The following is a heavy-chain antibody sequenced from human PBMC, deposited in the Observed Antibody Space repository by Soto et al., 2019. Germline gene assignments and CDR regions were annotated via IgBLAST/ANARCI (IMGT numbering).Heavy chain of an antibody. CDR2: IHHSRNT. J-gene: IGHJ4*02. D-gene: IGHD6-19*01. CDR3: VRVHSGQEIDS. Sequence: SETLSLTSPVSGSSVSSSKWWSWVRQPPGKGLEWIGGIHHSRNTNYNPSLKSRVTLSVDKSKNQFSQKLSSVTVAETAVYFCVRVHSGQEIDSWGQG. V-gene: IGHV4-4*02. CDR1: GSSVSSSKW.